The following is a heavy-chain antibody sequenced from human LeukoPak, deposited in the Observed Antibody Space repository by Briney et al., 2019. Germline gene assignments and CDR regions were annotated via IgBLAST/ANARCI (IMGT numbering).Heavy chain of an antibody. D-gene: IGHD2-21*01. V-gene: IGHV3-7*05. J-gene: IGHJ4*02. CDR1: GFTFSTHW. CDR2: IKRDGSDK. Sequence: GGSLRLSCAASGFTFSTHWMAWVRQAPGKGLEWVANIKRDGSDKNYVDSVKGRFTISRDNAKNSLYLQMNTLRAEDTAVYYCARDVGGALDYWGQGTLVTVSS. CDR3: ARDVGGALDY.